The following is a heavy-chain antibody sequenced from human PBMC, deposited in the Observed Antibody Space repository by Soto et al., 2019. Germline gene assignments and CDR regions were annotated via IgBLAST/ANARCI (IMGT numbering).Heavy chain of an antibody. CDR3: AGDDPREGYCSGGSCYSRLGWFDP. CDR2: ISAYNGNT. CDR1: GYTFTSYG. D-gene: IGHD2-15*01. J-gene: IGHJ5*02. V-gene: IGHV1-18*01. Sequence: ASVKVSCKASGYTFTSYGISWVRQAPGQGLEWMGWISAYNGNTNYAQKLQGRVTMTTDTSTSTAYMELRSLRSDDTAVYYCAGDDPREGYCSGGSCYSRLGWFDPWGQGTLVTVSS.